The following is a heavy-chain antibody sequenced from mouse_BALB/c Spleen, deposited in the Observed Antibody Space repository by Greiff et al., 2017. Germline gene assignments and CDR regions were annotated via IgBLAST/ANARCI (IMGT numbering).Heavy chain of an antibody. CDR2: ISYSGST. J-gene: IGHJ3*01. D-gene: IGHD2-2*01. V-gene: IGHV3-2*02. CDR3: ARDGYDEAWFAY. CDR1: GYSITSDYA. Sequence: VQLKESGPGLVKPSQSLSLTCTVTGYSITSDYAWNWIRQFPGNKLEWMGYISYSGSTSYNPSLKSRISITRDTSKNQFFLQLNSVTTEDTATYYCARDGYDEAWFAYWGQGTLVTVSA.